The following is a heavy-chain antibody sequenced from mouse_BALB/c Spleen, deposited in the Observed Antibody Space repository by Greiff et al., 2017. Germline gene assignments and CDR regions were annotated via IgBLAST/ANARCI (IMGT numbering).Heavy chain of an antibody. CDR1: GYSITSGYY. J-gene: IGHJ4*01. CDR3: ARELYHGNYPYAMDC. D-gene: IGHD2-3*01. CDR2: ISYDGSN. Sequence: EVQLQESGPGLVKPSQSLSLTCSVTGYSITSGYYWNWLRQFPGNKLEWTGYISYDGSNNYNPSLKNRISITRDNSKNQFFLKLNSVTTEDTATFYCARELYHGNYPYAMDCWGHRDSVPVSS. V-gene: IGHV3-6*02.